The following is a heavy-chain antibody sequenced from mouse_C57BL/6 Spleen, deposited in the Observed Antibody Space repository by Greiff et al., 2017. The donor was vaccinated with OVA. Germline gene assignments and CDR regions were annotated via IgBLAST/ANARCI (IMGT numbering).Heavy chain of an antibody. V-gene: IGHV1-55*01. CDR2: IYPGSGST. CDR3: ASTVVATPAWFAY. CDR1: GYTFTSYW. Sequence: VQLQQPGAELVKPGASVKMSCKASGYTFTSYWITWVKQRPGQGLEWIGDIYPGSGSTNYNEKFKSKATLTVDTSSSTAYMQLSSLTSEDSAVYYCASTVVATPAWFAYWGQGTLVTVSA. D-gene: IGHD1-1*01. J-gene: IGHJ3*01.